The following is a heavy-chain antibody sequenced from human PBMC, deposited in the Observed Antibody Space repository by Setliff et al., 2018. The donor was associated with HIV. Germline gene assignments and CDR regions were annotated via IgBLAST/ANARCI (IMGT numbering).Heavy chain of an antibody. CDR3: ARGTIEY. CDR1: DSYINSGHFY. CDR2: INTSGRT. J-gene: IGHJ4*02. V-gene: IGHV4-61*02. D-gene: IGHD1-7*01. Sequence: TLSLTCSVFDSYINSGHFYWNWIRQPAGKALEWIGRINTSGRTNYNPSLRSRVTISVDTSSNQISLWLRSVTAADTAVYYCARGTIEYWGQGMLVTVSS.